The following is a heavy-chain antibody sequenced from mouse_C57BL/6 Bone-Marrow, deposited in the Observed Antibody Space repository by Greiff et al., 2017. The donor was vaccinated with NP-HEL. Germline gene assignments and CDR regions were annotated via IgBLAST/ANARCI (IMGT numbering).Heavy chain of an antibody. D-gene: IGHD1-1*01. CDR3: AHYGSRGWYFDV. CDR1: GYTFTSYW. J-gene: IGHJ1*03. V-gene: IGHV1-50*01. Sequence: VQLQQPGAELVKPGASVKLSCKASGYTFTSYWMQWVKQRPGQGLEWIGEIDPSDSYTNYNQKFKGKATLTVDTSSSTAYMQLSSLTSEDSAVYYCAHYGSRGWYFDVWGTGTTVTVSS. CDR2: IDPSDSYT.